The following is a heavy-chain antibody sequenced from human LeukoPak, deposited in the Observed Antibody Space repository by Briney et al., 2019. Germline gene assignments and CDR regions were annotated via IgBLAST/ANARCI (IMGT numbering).Heavy chain of an antibody. J-gene: IGHJ4*02. V-gene: IGHV1-69*01. D-gene: IGHD3-22*01. CDR3: ARDLWPYYYDSSGPSSFDY. CDR2: IIPIFGTA. CDR1: GYTFTSYG. Sequence: ASVKVSCKASGYTFTSYGISWVRQAPGQGLEWMGGIIPIFGTANYAQKFQGRVTITADESTSTAYMELSSLRSEDTAVYYCARDLWPYYYDSSGPSSFDYWGQGTLVTVSS.